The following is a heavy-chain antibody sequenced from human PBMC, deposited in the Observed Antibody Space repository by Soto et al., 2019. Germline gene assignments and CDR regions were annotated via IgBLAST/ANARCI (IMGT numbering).Heavy chain of an antibody. CDR1: GGSFSGYY. Sequence: QVQLQQWGAGLLKPSETLSLTCAVYGGSFSGYYWSWIRQPPGKGLEWIGEINHSGSTNYNPSLKRRVTISVDTSKNQFSLKLSSVTAADTAVYYCARGLRGLLWWVPLEYWGQGTLVTVSS. CDR3: ARGLRGLLWWVPLEY. CDR2: INHSGST. V-gene: IGHV4-34*01. J-gene: IGHJ4*02. D-gene: IGHD2-21*01.